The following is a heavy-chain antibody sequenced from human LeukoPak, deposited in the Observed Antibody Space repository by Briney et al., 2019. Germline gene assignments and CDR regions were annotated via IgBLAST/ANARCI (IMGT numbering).Heavy chain of an antibody. V-gene: IGHV1-46*01. CDR2: INPSGGST. CDR1: GYTFTSYY. J-gene: IGHJ4*02. CDR3: ARDAYDSSGYYLRATVPVDY. D-gene: IGHD3-22*01. Sequence: ASVDVSCKASGYTFTSYYMHWVRQAPGQGLEWMGVINPSGGSTSYAQKFQGRVTMTRDTSTSTVYMELSSLRSEDTAVYYCARDAYDSSGYYLRATVPVDYWGQGTLVTVSS.